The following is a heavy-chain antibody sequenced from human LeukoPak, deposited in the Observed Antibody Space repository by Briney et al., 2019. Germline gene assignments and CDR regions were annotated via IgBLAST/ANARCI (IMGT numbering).Heavy chain of an antibody. CDR3: ARPTAVAGTGYYYYGMDV. Sequence: GSLRLSCAASGFTFSTYAMSWVRQPPGKGLEWIGSIYYSGSTYYNPSLKSRVTISVDTSKNQFSLKLSSVTAADTAVYYCARPTAVAGTGYYYYGMDVWGQGTTVTVSS. D-gene: IGHD6-19*01. CDR2: IYYSGST. V-gene: IGHV4-39*01. J-gene: IGHJ6*02. CDR1: GFTFSTYA.